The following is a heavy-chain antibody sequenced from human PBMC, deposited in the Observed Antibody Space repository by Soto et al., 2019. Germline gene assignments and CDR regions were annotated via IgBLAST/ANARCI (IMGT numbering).Heavy chain of an antibody. CDR2: ISGYNGNT. CDR1: GYTFTSYA. V-gene: IGHV1-18*01. Sequence: QVQLVRSGAEVKRPGASVKVSCKASGYTFTSYAVSWVRQARGQGLEWMGWISGYNGNTNYAQKLQGRVTMTTDTSTSTAYMELRSLRSDDTAVYYCAREIRPIGRYYYGMDVWGQGTTVTVSS. CDR3: AREIRPIGRYYYGMDV. J-gene: IGHJ6*02.